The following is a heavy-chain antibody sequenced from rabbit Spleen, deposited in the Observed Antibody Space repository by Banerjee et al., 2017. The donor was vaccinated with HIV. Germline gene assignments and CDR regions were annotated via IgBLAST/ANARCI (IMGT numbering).Heavy chain of an antibody. V-gene: IGHV1S40*01. CDR2: IDTGSSGFT. D-gene: IGHD1-1*01. Sequence: LVEYGGDLVQPGASLTLTCIASGVSFSGNSYMCWVRQAPGKGLEWIACIDTGSSGFTSFASWAKGRFTISKTSSTTVTLQMTSLTAADTATYFCARDTSSSFSSYGMDLGGPGTLVTVS. J-gene: IGHJ6*01. CDR3: ARDTSSSFSSYGMDL. CDR1: GVSFSGNSY.